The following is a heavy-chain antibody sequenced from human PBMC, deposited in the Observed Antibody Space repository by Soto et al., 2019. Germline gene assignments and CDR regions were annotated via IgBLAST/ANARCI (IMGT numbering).Heavy chain of an antibody. CDR2: IWYDGSNK. Sequence: GSLRLSCAASGFTFSSYGMHWVRQAPGKGLEWVAVIWYDGSNKYYADSVKGRFTISRDNSKNTLYLQMNSLRAEDTAVYYCARGKRPVPSIKRYYYYYMDVWGKGTTVTVSS. J-gene: IGHJ6*03. V-gene: IGHV3-33*01. CDR1: GFTFSSYG. CDR3: ARGKRPVPSIKRYYYYYMDV.